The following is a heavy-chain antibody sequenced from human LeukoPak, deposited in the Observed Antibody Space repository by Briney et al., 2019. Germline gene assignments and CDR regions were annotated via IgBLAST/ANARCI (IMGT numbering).Heavy chain of an antibody. CDR1: GGTFSSYA. V-gene: IGHV1-69*05. CDR3: ARDLEVPEYSSSWLPFDY. J-gene: IGHJ4*02. CDR2: IIPIFGTA. Sequence: SVKVSCKASGGTFSSYAISWVRQAPGQGLEWMGRIIPIFGTANYAQRFQGRVTITTDESTSTAYMELSSLRSEDTAVYYCARDLEVPEYSSSWLPFDYWGQGTLVTVSS. D-gene: IGHD6-13*01.